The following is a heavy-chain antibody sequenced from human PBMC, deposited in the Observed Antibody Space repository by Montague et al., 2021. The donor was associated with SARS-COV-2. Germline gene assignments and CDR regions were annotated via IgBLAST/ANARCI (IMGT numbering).Heavy chain of an antibody. CDR1: DVSITSTNW. Sequence: SETLSLTCAVSDVSITSTNWWSLVRQPPAKGLEWIGEISYGGIATXNPXRKSRATISMDRSRNLFSLKLSSVTAADTTIYYCAGKVLTVPADYWGQGTLVTVS. D-gene: IGHD4-11*01. J-gene: IGHJ4*02. CDR3: AGKVLTVPADY. CDR2: ISYGGIA. V-gene: IGHV4-4*02.